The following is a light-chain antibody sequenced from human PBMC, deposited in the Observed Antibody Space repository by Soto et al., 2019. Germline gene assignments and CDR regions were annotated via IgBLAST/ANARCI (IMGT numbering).Light chain of an antibody. CDR1: QNITNY. CDR2: TTS. CDR3: QLSYSTPRT. J-gene: IGKJ1*01. Sequence: DIQMTQSPSSLSASVGDRVTITCRASQNITNYLNWYQQKPGKAPNLLIYTTSSLQGGVPSRFSGSGSGTDFTLTISSLQPEDFATYYCQLSYSTPRTFGEGTKVEI. V-gene: IGKV1-39*01.